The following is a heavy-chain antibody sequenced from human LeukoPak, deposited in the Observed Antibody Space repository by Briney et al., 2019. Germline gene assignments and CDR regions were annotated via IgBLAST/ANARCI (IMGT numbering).Heavy chain of an antibody. D-gene: IGHD6-6*01. CDR3: ARGLGIAARPFAH. CDR1: GGSFSGYY. J-gene: IGHJ4*02. CDR2: INHSGST. Sequence: PSETLSLTCAVYGGSFSGYYWSWIRQPPGKGLEWIGEINHSGSTNYNPSLKSRVTISVDTSKNQFSLKLSSVTAADTAVYYCARGLGIAARPFAHWGQGTLVTVSS. V-gene: IGHV4-34*01.